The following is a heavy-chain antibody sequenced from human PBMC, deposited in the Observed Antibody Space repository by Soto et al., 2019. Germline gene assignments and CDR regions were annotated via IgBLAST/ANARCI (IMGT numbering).Heavy chain of an antibody. D-gene: IGHD3-22*01. CDR1: GCSISSGDYY. CDR3: AKGINYYDSSGDSWFDP. Sequence: SETLSLTCTVSGCSISSGDYYWSWIRQPPGKGLEWIGYIYYSGTTYYNPSLKSRVTMSVDTSKNKFSLKLSSVTAADTAIYYCAKGINYYDSSGDSWFDPWGQGTLVTVSS. J-gene: IGHJ5*02. V-gene: IGHV4-30-4*01. CDR2: IYYSGTT.